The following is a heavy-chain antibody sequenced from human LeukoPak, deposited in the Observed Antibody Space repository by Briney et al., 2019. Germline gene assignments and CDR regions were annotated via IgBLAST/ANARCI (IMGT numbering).Heavy chain of an antibody. CDR2: IKQDGSEK. CDR1: GFTFSSYW. Sequence: GGSLRLSCAASGFTFSSYWMSWVRQAPGKGLEWVANIKQDGSEKYYVDSVKGRFTVSRDNAKNSLCLQMNSLRAEDTAVYYCARVGSSSSHFDYWGQGTLVTVSS. J-gene: IGHJ4*02. D-gene: IGHD6-6*01. CDR3: ARVGSSSSHFDY. V-gene: IGHV3-7*01.